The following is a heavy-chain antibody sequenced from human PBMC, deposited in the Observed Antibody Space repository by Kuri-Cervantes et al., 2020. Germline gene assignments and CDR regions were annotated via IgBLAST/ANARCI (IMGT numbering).Heavy chain of an antibody. J-gene: IGHJ4*02. CDR3: ARDYGSGSFYTFYIDY. CDR2: MNPNSGNT. V-gene: IGHV1-8*02. Sequence: ASVKVSCKASGYTFTSYDINWVRQATGQGLEWMGWMNPNSGNTGYAQKFQGRVTMTRNTSISTAYMELSSLRSEDTAVYYCARDYGSGSFYTFYIDYWGQGTLVTVSS. D-gene: IGHD3-10*01. CDR1: GYTFTSYD.